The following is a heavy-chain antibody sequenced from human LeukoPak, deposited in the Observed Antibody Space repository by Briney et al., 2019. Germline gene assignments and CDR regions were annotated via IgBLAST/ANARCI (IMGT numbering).Heavy chain of an antibody. CDR3: AKERYSYGYPYFDY. Sequence: PGGSLRLSCAASGFTFSSYGMHWVRQAPGKGLEWVAVISYDGSNKYYADSVKGRFTISRDNSKNTLYLQMNSLRAEDTAVYYCAKERYSYGYPYFDYWGQGTLVTVSS. D-gene: IGHD5-18*01. J-gene: IGHJ4*02. CDR1: GFTFSSYG. V-gene: IGHV3-30*18. CDR2: ISYDGSNK.